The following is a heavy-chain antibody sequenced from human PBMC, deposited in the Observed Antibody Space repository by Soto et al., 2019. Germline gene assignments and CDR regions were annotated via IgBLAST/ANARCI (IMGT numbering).Heavy chain of an antibody. V-gene: IGHV3-23*01. D-gene: IGHD2-21*02. CDR3: AHKCGVDCHSVFFY. J-gene: IGHJ4*02. CDR1: GFTFSNYA. Sequence: EVQLLESGGGLVQPGGSLRLSCAASGFTFSNYAMSWVRQAPGKGLEWVSGISGGGGSSYYADSVKGRFTISRDNSKNTLYLQMNSLRAEETAVYYVAHKCGVDCHSVFFYWGQGTLVIVSS. CDR2: ISGGGGSS.